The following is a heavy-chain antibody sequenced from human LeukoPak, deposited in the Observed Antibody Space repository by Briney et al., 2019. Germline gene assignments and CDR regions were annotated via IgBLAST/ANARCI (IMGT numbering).Heavy chain of an antibody. CDR3: AREDPQTKVPEGMDV. Sequence: SETLSLTCTVSGSSIGTYSWSWIRQPPGKGPEWIGYIYYTGTTNYNPSLKSRVTISVDTSKNQFSLKLNSVTAADTAVYYCAREDPQTKVPEGMDVWGQGTTVTVSS. J-gene: IGHJ6*02. V-gene: IGHV4-59*01. CDR2: IYYTGTT. CDR1: GSSIGTYS. D-gene: IGHD4/OR15-4a*01.